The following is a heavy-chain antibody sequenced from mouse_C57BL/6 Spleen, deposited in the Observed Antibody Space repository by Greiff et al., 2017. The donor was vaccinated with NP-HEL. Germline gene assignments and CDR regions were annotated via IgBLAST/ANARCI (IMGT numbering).Heavy chain of an antibody. CDR1: GYTFTSYW. J-gene: IGHJ1*03. D-gene: IGHD2-5*01. CDR2: IDPSDSYT. V-gene: IGHV1-69*01. CDR3: ARRDYSNSHWYFDV. Sequence: VQLQQPGAELVMPGASVKLSCKASGYTFTSYWMHWVKQRPGQGLEWIGEIDPSDSYTNYNQKFKGKSTLTVDKSSSTAYMQLSSLTSEDSAVYYCARRDYSNSHWYFDVWGTGTTVTVSS.